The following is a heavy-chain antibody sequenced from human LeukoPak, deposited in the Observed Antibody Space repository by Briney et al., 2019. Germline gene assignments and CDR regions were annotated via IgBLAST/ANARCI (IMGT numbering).Heavy chain of an antibody. Sequence: GRSLRLSCAASGFTFDDYAMHWVRQAPGKGLEWVSGISWNSGSIGYADSVKGRFTISRDNAKNSLYLQMNSLRAEDTAFYYCAKDMKRQWLVQAESPLDYWGQGTLVTVSS. D-gene: IGHD6-19*01. J-gene: IGHJ4*02. CDR3: AKDMKRQWLVQAESPLDY. CDR2: ISWNSGSI. V-gene: IGHV3-9*01. CDR1: GFTFDDYA.